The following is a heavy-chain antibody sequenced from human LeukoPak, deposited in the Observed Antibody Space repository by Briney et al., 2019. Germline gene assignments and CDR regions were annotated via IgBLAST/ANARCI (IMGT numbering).Heavy chain of an antibody. CDR3: AKDGQWELLGGDAFDI. CDR2: ISGSGGST. CDR1: GFTFSSYA. J-gene: IGHJ3*02. D-gene: IGHD1-26*01. Sequence: PGGSLRLSCAASGFTFSSYAMSWVRQAPGKGLEWVSAISGSGGSTYYADSVKGRFTISRDNSKNTLYLQMNSLRAEDTAVYYCAKDGQWELLGGDAFDIWGQGTMVTVSS. V-gene: IGHV3-23*01.